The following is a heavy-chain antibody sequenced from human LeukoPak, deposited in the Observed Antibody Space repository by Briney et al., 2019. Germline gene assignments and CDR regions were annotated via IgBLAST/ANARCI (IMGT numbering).Heavy chain of an antibody. CDR2: ISYDGSNK. V-gene: IGHV3-30*03. Sequence: GGSLRLSCAASGFTFSSYGMHWVRQAPGKGLEWVAVISYDGSNKYYADSVKGRFTISRDNSKNTLYLQMNSLRAEDTAVYYCARDYEFFYYMDVWGKGTTVTVSS. CDR1: GFTFSSYG. D-gene: IGHD3/OR15-3a*01. J-gene: IGHJ6*03. CDR3: ARDYEFFYYMDV.